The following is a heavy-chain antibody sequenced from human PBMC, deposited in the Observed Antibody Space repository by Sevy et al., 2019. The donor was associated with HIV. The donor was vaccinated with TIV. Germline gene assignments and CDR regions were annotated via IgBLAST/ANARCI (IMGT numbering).Heavy chain of an antibody. J-gene: IGHJ4*02. CDR3: ARDSTTRPRVLDY. CDR2: IYFTGNT. CDR1: GGSISSYF. V-gene: IGHV4-59*01. D-gene: IGHD1-1*01. Sequence: SETLSLTCSVSGGSISSYFWTWVRPSPGKGLEWIGNIYFTGNTDYSPSLKSRVTLSLDTSKSQFSLTLKSVTAADTAIYFCARDSTTRPRVLDYWGQGTLVTVSS.